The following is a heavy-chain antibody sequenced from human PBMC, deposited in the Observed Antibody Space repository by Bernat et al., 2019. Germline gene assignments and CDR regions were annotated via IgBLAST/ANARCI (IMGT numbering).Heavy chain of an antibody. Sequence: QVQLVESGGGVVQPGRSLRLSCAASGFTFSSYGMHWVRQAPGKGREWVAVIWYDGSNKYYADSVKGRFTISRDNSKNTLYLQMNSLRAEDTAVYYCARERYYGSGSYQGAFDIWGQGTMVTVSS. CDR1: GFTFSSYG. J-gene: IGHJ3*02. CDR3: ARERYYGSGSYQGAFDI. V-gene: IGHV3-33*01. D-gene: IGHD3-10*01. CDR2: IWYDGSNK.